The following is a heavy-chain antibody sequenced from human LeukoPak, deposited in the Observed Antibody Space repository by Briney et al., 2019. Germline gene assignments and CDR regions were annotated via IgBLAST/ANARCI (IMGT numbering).Heavy chain of an antibody. Sequence: GSFLRLSCAASGFTFSNYAMHWVRQAPGKGLEWVAVISNDGNNEYYAASVKGRFTISRDNSKNTLYLQMISLRAEDTAIYYCVTAGGGYDFWSGYYVWGQGTQVTVSS. J-gene: IGHJ4*02. D-gene: IGHD3-3*01. CDR2: ISNDGNNE. V-gene: IGHV3-30-3*01. CDR3: VTAGGGYDFWSGYYV. CDR1: GFTFSNYA.